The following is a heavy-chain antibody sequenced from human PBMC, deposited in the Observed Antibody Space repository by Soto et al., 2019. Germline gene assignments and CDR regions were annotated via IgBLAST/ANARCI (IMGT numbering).Heavy chain of an antibody. V-gene: IGHV4-59*08. CDR1: GGSINSYY. D-gene: IGHD3-10*01. CDR2: IYYSGST. Sequence: SETLSLTCTVSGGSINSYYWSWIRQPPGKGLEWIGYIYYSGSTNYNPSLKSRVTISVDTSKNQFSLKLSSVTAADTAVYYCARRYGLGFGFSGQGTLVTVSS. CDR3: ARRYGLGFGF. J-gene: IGHJ4*02.